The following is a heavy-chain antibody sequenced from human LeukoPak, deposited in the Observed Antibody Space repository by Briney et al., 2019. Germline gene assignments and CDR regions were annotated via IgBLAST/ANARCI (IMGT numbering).Heavy chain of an antibody. CDR3: ARGASGSYYFLDYYYYYMDV. V-gene: IGHV3-64*01. CDR2: ISSNGGST. Sequence: GGSLRLSCAASGFTFSSYAMHWVRQAPGKGLEYVSAISSNGGSTYYANSVKGRFTISRDNSKNTLYLQMGSLRAEDMAVYYCARGASGSYYFLDYYYYYMDVWGKGTTVTVSS. CDR1: GFTFSSYA. D-gene: IGHD1-26*01. J-gene: IGHJ6*03.